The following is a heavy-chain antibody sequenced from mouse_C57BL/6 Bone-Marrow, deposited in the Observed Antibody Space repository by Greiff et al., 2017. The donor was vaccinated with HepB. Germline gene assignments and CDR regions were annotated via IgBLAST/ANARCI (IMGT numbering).Heavy chain of an antibody. Sequence: EVQLVESGGGLVQSGRSLRLSCATSGFTFSDFYMEWVRQAPGKGLEWIAASRNKANDYTTEYSASVKGRFIVSRDTSQSILYLQMNALRAEDTAIYYCARDAPYGNYEGWYFDVWGTGTTVTVSS. CDR1: GFTFSDFY. V-gene: IGHV7-1*01. J-gene: IGHJ1*03. CDR3: ARDAPYGNYEGWYFDV. CDR2: SRNKANDYTT. D-gene: IGHD2-1*01.